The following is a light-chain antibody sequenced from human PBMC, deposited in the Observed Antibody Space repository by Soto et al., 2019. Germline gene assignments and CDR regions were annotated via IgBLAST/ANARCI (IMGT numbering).Light chain of an antibody. CDR1: QNVGNN. Sequence: VLTQSPATPSLSPGESATLSCRASQNVGNNLAWYQQKSGQAPRLLIYAASDRATGVPARFGGRMSGTDFTLAISGLEPEDGAPYFCELRSRWPRCNFGLGTKLE. CDR3: ELRSRWPRCN. V-gene: IGKV3-11*01. CDR2: AAS. J-gene: IGKJ2*02.